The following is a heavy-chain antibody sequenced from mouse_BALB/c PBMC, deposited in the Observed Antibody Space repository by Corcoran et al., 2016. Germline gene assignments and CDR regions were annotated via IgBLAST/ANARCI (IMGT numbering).Heavy chain of an antibody. CDR2: ISYDGSN. CDR1: GYSITSGYY. V-gene: IGHV3-6*02. Sequence: DVQIQESGPGLVKPSQSLALNCSVTGYSITSGYYWNVIRQFPGNKLEWMGYISYDGSNNYNPSLKNRISITRDTSKNQFYLKLNSVTTEDTATYYCARDYYGSIYFDYWCQGTTLPVSS. CDR3: ARDYYGSIYFDY. D-gene: IGHD1-1*01. J-gene: IGHJ2*01.